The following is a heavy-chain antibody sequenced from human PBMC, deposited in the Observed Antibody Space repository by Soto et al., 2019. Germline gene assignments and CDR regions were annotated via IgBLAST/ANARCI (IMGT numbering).Heavy chain of an antibody. Sequence: SETLSLTCTVSGGSISNSYWSWIRQSPGKGLEWIGYIYSNGNTNYNPSLKSRVTISVDTSKNQFSLKLSSVTAADTAVYYCARDYYDSSGYYLYGMDVWGQGTTVTVSS. D-gene: IGHD3-22*01. J-gene: IGHJ6*02. V-gene: IGHV4-59*01. CDR2: IYSNGNT. CDR3: ARDYYDSSGYYLYGMDV. CDR1: GGSISNSY.